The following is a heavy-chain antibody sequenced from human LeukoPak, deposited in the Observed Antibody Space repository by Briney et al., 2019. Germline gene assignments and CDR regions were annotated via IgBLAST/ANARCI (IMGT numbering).Heavy chain of an antibody. D-gene: IGHD2-2*01. CDR1: GYNFVNFG. J-gene: IGHJ6*02. CDR3: TRDFDNPESSCPSTSCIDV. CDR2: ISTSSVNT. Sequence: ASVKVSCKASGYNFVNFGISWVRQAPGQGLEWMGWISTSSVNTNYAQKFQGRLTMTADTSTSTAYMELRSLRSDDTAVYYCTRDFDNPESSCPSTSCIDVWGQGTTVTVSS. V-gene: IGHV1-18*01.